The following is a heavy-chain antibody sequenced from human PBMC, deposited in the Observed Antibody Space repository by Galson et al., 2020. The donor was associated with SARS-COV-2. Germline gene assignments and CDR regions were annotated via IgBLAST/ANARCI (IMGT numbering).Heavy chain of an antibody. CDR3: ARSYDDFATWFDP. Sequence: ASVKVSCKASGYTFTSYEINWVRQAPGQGLEWMGWMNPHSGNTGYAQKFQGRATMTRTTSISTAYMELNSLTSEDTAMYYCARSYDDFATWFDPWGQGTLVTVSS. CDR1: GYTFTSYE. D-gene: IGHD4-17*01. CDR2: MNPHSGNT. V-gene: IGHV1-8*01. J-gene: IGHJ5*02.